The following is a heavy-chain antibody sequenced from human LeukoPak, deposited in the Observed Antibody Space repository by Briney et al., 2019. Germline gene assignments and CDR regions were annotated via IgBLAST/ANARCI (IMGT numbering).Heavy chain of an antibody. CDR3: AAGGFGTALTFDP. Sequence: ASVKVSCKASGYTFTGYYMHWVRQAPGQGLEWMGWINPNSGGANYAQKFQGRVTMTRDTSISTAYMELSRLRSDDTAVYYCAAGGFGTALTFDPWGQGTLVTVSS. V-gene: IGHV1-2*02. CDR1: GYTFTGYY. D-gene: IGHD3-16*01. J-gene: IGHJ5*02. CDR2: INPNSGGA.